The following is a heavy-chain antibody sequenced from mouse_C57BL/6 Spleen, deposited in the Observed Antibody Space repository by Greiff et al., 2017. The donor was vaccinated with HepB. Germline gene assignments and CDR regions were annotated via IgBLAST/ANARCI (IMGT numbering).Heavy chain of an antibody. CDR1: GFTFSDYY. CDR3: ARDRDYGSIYWYFDV. Sequence: DVKLVESEGGLVQPGRSMKLSCTASGFTFSDYYMAWVRQVPEKGLEWVANINYDGSSTYYLDSLKSRFIISRDNAKNILYLQMSSLKSEDTATYYCARDRDYGSIYWYFDVWGTGTTVTVSS. D-gene: IGHD1-1*01. CDR2: INYDGSST. V-gene: IGHV5-16*01. J-gene: IGHJ1*03.